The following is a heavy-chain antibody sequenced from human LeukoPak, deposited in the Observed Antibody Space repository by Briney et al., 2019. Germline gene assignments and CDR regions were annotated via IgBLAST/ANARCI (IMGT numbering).Heavy chain of an antibody. Sequence: GESLKISCKGSGYRFTTYWIGWVRQMPGKGLEWMGVIYPGDSTIKYSPPFEGQVTISADKSSCTAYLQWSSLKASDTAVYYCARSDSSPFHFDLWGQGTLVTVSS. CDR3: ARSDSSPFHFDL. V-gene: IGHV5-51*01. CDR2: IYPGDSTI. J-gene: IGHJ4*02. D-gene: IGHD6-13*01. CDR1: GYRFTTYW.